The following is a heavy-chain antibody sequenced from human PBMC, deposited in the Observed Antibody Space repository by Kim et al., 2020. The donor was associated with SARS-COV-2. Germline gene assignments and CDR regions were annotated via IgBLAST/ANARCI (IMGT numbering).Heavy chain of an antibody. J-gene: IGHJ6*02. D-gene: IGHD2-15*01. CDR3: ARDLVGCSGGSCYFRMDV. Sequence: ASVKVSCKASGYTFTSYYMHWVRQAPGQGLEWMGIINPSGGSTSYAQKFQGRVTMTRDTSTSTVYMELSSLRSEDTAVYYCARDLVGCSGGSCYFRMDVWDQGPRSPSP. V-gene: IGHV1-46*01. CDR2: INPSGGST. CDR1: GYTFTSYY.